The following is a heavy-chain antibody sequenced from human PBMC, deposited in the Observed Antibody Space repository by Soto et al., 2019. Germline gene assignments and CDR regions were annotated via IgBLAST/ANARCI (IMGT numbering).Heavy chain of an antibody. CDR1: GFSFSSSW. CDR2: INPDGRST. D-gene: IGHD4-17*01. V-gene: IGHV3-74*01. J-gene: IGHJ4*02. CDR3: ARDFKDCGDDGPGDC. Sequence: GGSLRLSCAASGFSFSSSWMHWVRQAPGKGPAWVSRINPDGRSTSFADPVKGRFTISRDNAKNTLYLQMNGLRAEDTAVYYCARDFKDCGDDGPGDCWGQGTLVTVSS.